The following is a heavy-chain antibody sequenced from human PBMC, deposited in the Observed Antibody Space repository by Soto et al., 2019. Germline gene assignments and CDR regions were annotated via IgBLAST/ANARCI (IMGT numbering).Heavy chain of an antibody. V-gene: IGHV1-18*01. CDR1: GYTFTRYG. Sequence: ASVKVSCKASGYTFTRYGISWGGQAPGKRGEWMGWISAYNGNTNYAQKLQGRVTMTTDTSTSTAYMELRSLRSDDTAVHYCARDPGITIFGVVMDYMDVWGKGTTVTVSS. D-gene: IGHD3-3*01. J-gene: IGHJ6*03. CDR2: ISAYNGNT. CDR3: ARDPGITIFGVVMDYMDV.